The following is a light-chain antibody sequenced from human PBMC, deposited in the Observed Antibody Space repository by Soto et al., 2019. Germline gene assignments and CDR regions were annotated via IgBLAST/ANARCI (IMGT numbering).Light chain of an antibody. Sequence: EIVLTQSPGTLSLSPGERATLSCRASQSVSSSYLAWYQQKPGQAPSLLIYGASSRATGIPDRFSGSGSGTDFTLTISRLEPEDFAVYYCPPYGSSPSTFGQGIKVEIK. V-gene: IGKV3-20*01. CDR3: PPYGSSPST. CDR2: GAS. CDR1: QSVSSSY. J-gene: IGKJ1*01.